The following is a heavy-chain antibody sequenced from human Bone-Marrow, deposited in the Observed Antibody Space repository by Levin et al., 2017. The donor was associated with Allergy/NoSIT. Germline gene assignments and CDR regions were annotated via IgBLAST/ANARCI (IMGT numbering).Heavy chain of an antibody. D-gene: IGHD2-8*01. CDR1: GFTFSGYW. CDR2: INRDGGDG. Sequence: ASVKVSFASSGFTFSGYWMAWVRQAPGKGLEWVANINRDGGDGYYVDSVKGRFTISRDNARNSLDLQMNSLRVEDTAVYYCARNGAWSFEFWGQGTLVTVSS. CDR3: ARNGAWSFEF. V-gene: IGHV3-7*02. J-gene: IGHJ4*02.